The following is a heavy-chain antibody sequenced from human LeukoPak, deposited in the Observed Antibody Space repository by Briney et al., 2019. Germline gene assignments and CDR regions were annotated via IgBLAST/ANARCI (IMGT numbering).Heavy chain of an antibody. J-gene: IGHJ3*01. Sequence: GASVIVSCNAASYTYTNSAISWVRQAPGQGLEWMGWISAYNGNTNYAQKLQGRVTMTTDTSTSTAYMELRSLRFDDTAMYYCARGNYDILTGPRRTDAFDGWGQVTMVTVSS. CDR3: ARGNYDILTGPRRTDAFDG. D-gene: IGHD3-9*01. V-gene: IGHV1-18*01. CDR1: SYTYTNSA. CDR2: ISAYNGNT.